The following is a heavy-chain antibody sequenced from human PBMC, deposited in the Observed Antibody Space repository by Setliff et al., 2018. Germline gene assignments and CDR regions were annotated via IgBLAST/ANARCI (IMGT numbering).Heavy chain of an antibody. V-gene: IGHV4-34*01. Sequence: NPSETLSLTCAVYGGSFSGYYWSWIRQPPGKGLEWIGEVNQSGSANYNPSLKSRVTITVDKSKNQFSLKLSSVTAADTAVYYCARTLYDYDILTGPGYYFDYRGQGTLVTVSS. CDR2: VNQSGSA. J-gene: IGHJ4*02. CDR3: ARTLYDYDILTGPGYYFDY. CDR1: GGSFSGYY. D-gene: IGHD3-9*01.